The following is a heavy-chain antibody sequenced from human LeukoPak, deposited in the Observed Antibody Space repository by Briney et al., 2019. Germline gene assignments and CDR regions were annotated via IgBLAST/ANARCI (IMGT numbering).Heavy chain of an antibody. CDR1: GFTFSSYG. Sequence: GGSLRLSCAASGFTFSSYGMHWVRQAPGKGLEGVAVISYDGSNKYYADSVKGRFTISRDNSKNPLYLQMNSLRAEDTAVYYCARVGPGCGGDCYDYYYYGMDVWGQGTTVTVSS. J-gene: IGHJ6*02. CDR2: ISYDGSNK. V-gene: IGHV3-30*03. CDR3: ARVGPGCGGDCYDYYYYGMDV. D-gene: IGHD2-21*02.